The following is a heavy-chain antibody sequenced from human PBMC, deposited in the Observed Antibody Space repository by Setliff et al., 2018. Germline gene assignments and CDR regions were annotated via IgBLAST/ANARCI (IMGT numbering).Heavy chain of an antibody. J-gene: IGHJ5*02. V-gene: IGHV4-39*01. CDR2: IYHRGST. CDR3: ARHFSSSKVQFLEYLTDYYFDP. D-gene: IGHD3-3*01. Sequence: SETLSLTCPVSGGSISSSNYYWGWIRQPPGKGLEWIGSIYHRGSTYYNPSLKSRVTIYVDTSNKHLSLKLSSVTAADTAVYYCARHFSSSKVQFLEYLTDYYFDPWGQGTQVTVSS. CDR1: GGSISSSNYY.